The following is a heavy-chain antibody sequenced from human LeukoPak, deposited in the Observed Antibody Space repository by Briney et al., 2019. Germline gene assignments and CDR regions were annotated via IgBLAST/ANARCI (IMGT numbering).Heavy chain of an antibody. J-gene: IGHJ3*02. CDR1: GFTFSSYA. CDR3: AKEGQQLYAFDI. CDR2: ISGSGGST. Sequence: GGSLRLSYAASGFTFSSYAMNWVRQAPGKGLEWVSAISGSGGSTYYADSVKGRFTISRDNSKNTLYLQMNSLRAEDTAVYYCAKEGQQLYAFDIWGQGTMVTVSS. V-gene: IGHV3-23*01. D-gene: IGHD6-13*01.